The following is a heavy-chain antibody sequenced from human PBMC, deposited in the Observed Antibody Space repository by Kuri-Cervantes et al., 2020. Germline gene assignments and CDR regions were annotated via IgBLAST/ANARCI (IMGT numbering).Heavy chain of an antibody. D-gene: IGHD2-21*01. CDR2: INHSGST. V-gene: IGHV4-34*01. CDR1: GGSFSGYY. CDR3: ARASYCGGDCSPRFDP. Sequence: SQTLSLTCGVYGGSFSGYYWSWIRQPPGKGLEWIGEINHSGSTNYNPSLKSRVTISVDTSKNQFSLKLSSVTAADTAVYYCARASYCGGDCSPRFDPWGQGTLVTVSS. J-gene: IGHJ5*02.